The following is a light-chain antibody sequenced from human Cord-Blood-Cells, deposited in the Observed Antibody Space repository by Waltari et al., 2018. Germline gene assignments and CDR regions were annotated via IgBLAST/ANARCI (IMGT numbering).Light chain of an antibody. Sequence: QSMLTQPPSASGTPGQRVTISCSGSSSNIGSNTVNWYQQLPGTAPKLLINSNNQRPSGVPDRFSGSKSGTSASLAISGLQSEDEADYYCAACDDSLNGPFVFGTGTKVTVL. CDR2: SNN. CDR3: AACDDSLNGPFV. CDR1: SSNIGSNT. J-gene: IGLJ1*01. V-gene: IGLV1-44*01.